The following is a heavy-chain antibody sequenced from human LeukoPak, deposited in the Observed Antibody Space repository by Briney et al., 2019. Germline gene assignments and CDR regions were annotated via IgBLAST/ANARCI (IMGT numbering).Heavy chain of an antibody. J-gene: IGHJ4*02. CDR2: INPNSGGT. D-gene: IGHD3-22*01. CDR3: ASHNYYDSSGYYDY. CDR1: GYTFTGYY. V-gene: IGHV1-2*02. Sequence: ASVKVSCRASGYTFTGYYMHWVRQAPGQGLEWMGWINPNSGGTNYAQKFQGRVTMTRDTSISTAYMELSRLRSDDTAVYYCASHNYYDSSGYYDYWGQGTLVTVSS.